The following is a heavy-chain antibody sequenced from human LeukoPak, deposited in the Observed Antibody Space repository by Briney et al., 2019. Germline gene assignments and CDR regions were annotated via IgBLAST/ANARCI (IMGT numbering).Heavy chain of an antibody. V-gene: IGHV4-39*01. CDR1: GASLARDMYH. J-gene: IGHJ4*02. CDR3: ATLSHDFRPY. D-gene: IGHD3-3*01. CDR2: IYYDGST. Sequence: PSETLSLTCTVSGASLARDMYHWGWVRQSPGKGLEWLGTIYYDGSTFYSPSFKSRVTISINASKKQLSLNLASVTAADTAVYYCATLSHDFRPYWGQGTLVTVSS.